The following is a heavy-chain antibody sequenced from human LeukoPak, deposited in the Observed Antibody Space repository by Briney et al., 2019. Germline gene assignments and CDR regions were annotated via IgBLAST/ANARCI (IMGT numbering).Heavy chain of an antibody. CDR1: GFTFSNYY. CDR2: ISSSGSTI. D-gene: IGHD6-6*01. J-gene: IGHJ4*02. CDR3: AREGPSHFDY. Sequence: GGSLRLSCAASGFTFSNYYMNWIRQAPGKGLEWVSYISSSGSTIYYADSVKGRFTISRDNAKNSLYLQVNSLRAEDTAVCYCAREGPSHFDYWGQGTLVTVSS. V-gene: IGHV3-11*01.